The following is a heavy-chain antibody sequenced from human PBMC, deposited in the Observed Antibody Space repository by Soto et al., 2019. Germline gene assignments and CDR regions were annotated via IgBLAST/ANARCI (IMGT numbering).Heavy chain of an antibody. CDR1: GGSISSYY. J-gene: IGHJ6*02. D-gene: IGHD6-13*01. CDR2: IYYSGST. Sequence: SETLSLTCTVSGGSISSYYWSWIRQPPGKGLEWIGYIYYSGSTNYNPSLKSRVTISVDTSKNQFSLKLSSVTAADTAVYYCARGSKVIAAAGTDYGMDVWGQGTTVTVSS. V-gene: IGHV4-59*01. CDR3: ARGSKVIAAAGTDYGMDV.